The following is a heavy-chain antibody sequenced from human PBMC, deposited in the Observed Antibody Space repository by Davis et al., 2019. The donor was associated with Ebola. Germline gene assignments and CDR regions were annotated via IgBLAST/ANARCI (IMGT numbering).Heavy chain of an antibody. CDR3: ARGGRIAVAGTEY. Sequence: ASVQVSCKPSCYTFTSYDINSVRPPSGYGAVCMGWMNPNSGNTGYAQKFQGRVTMTRNTSISTAYMELSSLRSEDTAVYYCARGGRIAVAGTEYWGQGTLVTVSS. V-gene: IGHV1-8*02. CDR2: MNPNSGNT. D-gene: IGHD6-19*01. CDR1: CYTFTSYD. J-gene: IGHJ4*02.